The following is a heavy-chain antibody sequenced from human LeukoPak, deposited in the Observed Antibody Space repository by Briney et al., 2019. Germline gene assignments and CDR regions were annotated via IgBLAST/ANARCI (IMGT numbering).Heavy chain of an antibody. J-gene: IGHJ4*02. CDR3: AREEYSYGHFDY. D-gene: IGHD5-18*01. CDR2: INSDGSST. Sequence: GGSLRLSCAASGFTFSSYAMSWVRQAPGKGLEWVSRINSDGSSTSYADSVKGRFTISRDNAKNTLYLQMNSLRAEDTAVYYCAREEYSYGHFDYWGQGTLVTVSS. CDR1: GFTFSSYA. V-gene: IGHV3-74*01.